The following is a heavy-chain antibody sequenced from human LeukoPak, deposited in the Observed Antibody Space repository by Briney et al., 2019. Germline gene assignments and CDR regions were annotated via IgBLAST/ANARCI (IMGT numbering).Heavy chain of an antibody. D-gene: IGHD4-4*01. Sequence: PSETLSLTCAVYGGSFSGYYWSWIRQPPGKGLEWIGEINHSGSTNYNPPLKSRFTISVDTSKNQFSLKLSSVTAADTAVYYCARGRDYRRYYGMDVWGQGTTVTVSS. CDR3: ARGRDYRRYYGMDV. J-gene: IGHJ6*02. CDR2: INHSGST. V-gene: IGHV4-34*01. CDR1: GGSFSGYY.